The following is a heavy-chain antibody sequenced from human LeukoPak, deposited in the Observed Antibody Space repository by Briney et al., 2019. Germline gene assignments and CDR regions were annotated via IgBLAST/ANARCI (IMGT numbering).Heavy chain of an antibody. D-gene: IGHD3-10*01. CDR1: GFTFSSYG. CDR3: AKSGQNYYGSV. Sequence: GGSLRLSCAASGFTFSSYGMHWVRQAPGKGLEGVAVISYDGTYKYYADSVKGRFTISRDNSKNTLYLQMNSLRAEDTAVYYCAKSGQNYYGSVWGQGTQVTVSS. V-gene: IGHV3-30*18. CDR2: ISYDGTYK. J-gene: IGHJ4*02.